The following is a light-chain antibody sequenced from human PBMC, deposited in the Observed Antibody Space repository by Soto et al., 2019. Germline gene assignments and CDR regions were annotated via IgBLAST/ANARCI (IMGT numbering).Light chain of an antibody. V-gene: IGKV3-20*01. CDR1: QSVSRSY. Sequence: EIVLTQSPGTLSLSPGERATLSCRASQSVSRSYLAWYQQKPGHAPRLLIYGASIRATGIPDRFSGRVSGIYFNLTVCRLEPGDFAVNYFHQYGDSRNFGQGTKLEI. CDR3: HQYGDSRN. J-gene: IGKJ1*01. CDR2: GAS.